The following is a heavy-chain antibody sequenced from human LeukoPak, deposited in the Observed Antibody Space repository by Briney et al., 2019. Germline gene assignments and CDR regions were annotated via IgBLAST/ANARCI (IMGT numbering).Heavy chain of an antibody. CDR2: MSYRGTT. D-gene: IGHD6-13*01. J-gene: IGHJ5*02. CDR1: GASISRHY. CDR3: ARGIADRYNWFDP. Sequence: SETLSLTCTVSGASISRHYWTWLRQTPGQGLESIGYMSYRGTTNYRTTNYNPSLRSRVTISEDTSQKQFSLELSSVTAADTAVYYCARGIADRYNWFDPWGQGILVTVSS. V-gene: IGHV4-59*11.